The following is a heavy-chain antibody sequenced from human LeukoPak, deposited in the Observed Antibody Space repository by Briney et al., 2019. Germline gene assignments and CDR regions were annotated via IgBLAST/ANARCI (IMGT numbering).Heavy chain of an antibody. CDR2: ISYDGSNK. J-gene: IGHJ4*02. CDR3: AKIPAIAAAGVDY. Sequence: GGSLRLSCAASGFTFSSYGMHWVRQAPGKGLEWVAVISYDGSNKYYADSVKGRFTISRDNSKNTLYLQMNSPRAEDTAVYYCAKIPAIAAAGVDYWGQGTLVTVSS. D-gene: IGHD6-13*01. V-gene: IGHV3-30*18. CDR1: GFTFSSYG.